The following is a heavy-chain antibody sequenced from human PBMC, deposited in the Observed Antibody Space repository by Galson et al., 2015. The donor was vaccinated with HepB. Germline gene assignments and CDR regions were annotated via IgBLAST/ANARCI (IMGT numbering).Heavy chain of an antibody. CDR2: IKSINDGGTT. D-gene: IGHD3-9*01. Sequence: SLRLSCAASGFTFAWMSWVRQAPGQGLEWVGRIKSINDGGTTDYAPPVKGRFTISRDDPKNTLYLQMNSLKTEDTAVYCCVIDLSTTVIINSNFHSWGQGTLGTVSS. V-gene: IGHV3-15*01. J-gene: IGHJ4*02. CDR3: VIDLSTTVIINSNFHS. CDR1: GFTFAW.